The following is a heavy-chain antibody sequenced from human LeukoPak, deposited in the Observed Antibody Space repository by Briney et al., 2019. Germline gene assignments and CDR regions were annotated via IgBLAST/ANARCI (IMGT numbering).Heavy chain of an antibody. D-gene: IGHD5-18*01. CDR1: GFTFSSYA. V-gene: IGHV3-23*01. J-gene: IGHJ4*02. CDR3: AKDPGADTAMGQFDY. Sequence: GGSLRLSCAASGFTFSSYAMSWVRQAPGKGLERGSDISGSGGSTYYADSVKGRFTISRDNSKNTLYLQMNSLRAEDTAVYYCAKDPGADTAMGQFDYWGQGTLVTVSS. CDR2: ISGSGGST.